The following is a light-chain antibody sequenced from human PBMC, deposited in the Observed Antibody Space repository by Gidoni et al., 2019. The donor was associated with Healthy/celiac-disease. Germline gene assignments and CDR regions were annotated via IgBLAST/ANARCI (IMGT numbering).Light chain of an antibody. Sequence: EIVLTQSPGTLSLSPGERATLSCRASQSVSSSYLAWYQQKPVQAPRLLLYGASSRATGIPDRFSGSGSGTDFTLTISRLEPEDFAVYYCQQYGSSRPLTFGGGTKVEIK. CDR3: QQYGSSRPLT. V-gene: IGKV3-20*01. CDR2: GAS. J-gene: IGKJ4*01. CDR1: QSVSSSY.